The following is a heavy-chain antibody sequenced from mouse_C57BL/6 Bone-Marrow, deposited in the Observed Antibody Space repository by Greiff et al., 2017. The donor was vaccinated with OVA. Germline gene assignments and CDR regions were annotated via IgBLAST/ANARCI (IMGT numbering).Heavy chain of an antibody. Sequence: EVQLQQSVAELVRPGASVKLSCTASGFNIKNTYMHWVKQRPEQGLEWIGRIDPANGNTKYAPKFQGKATITADTSSNTAYLQLSSLTSEDTAIYYWARGGIQYYGSSYLWYFDVWGTGTTVTVSS. J-gene: IGHJ1*03. CDR3: ARGGIQYYGSSYLWYFDV. V-gene: IGHV14-3*01. CDR1: GFNIKNTY. CDR2: IDPANGNT. D-gene: IGHD1-1*01.